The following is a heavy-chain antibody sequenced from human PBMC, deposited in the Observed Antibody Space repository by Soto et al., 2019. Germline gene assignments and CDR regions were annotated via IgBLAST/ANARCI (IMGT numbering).Heavy chain of an antibody. V-gene: IGHV3-74*01. D-gene: IGHD3-3*01. CDR2: INSDGSST. CDR1: GCTFSSYW. J-gene: IGHJ6*02. Sequence: PGGSLRLSCAASGCTFSSYWMHWVRQAPGKGLVWVSRINSDGSSTSYADSVKGRFTISRDNAKNTLYLQMNSLRAEDTAVYYCARSYGATFFGGVTHYKYYVMAVWGQWTTVIVSS. CDR3: ARSYGATFFGGVTHYKYYVMAV.